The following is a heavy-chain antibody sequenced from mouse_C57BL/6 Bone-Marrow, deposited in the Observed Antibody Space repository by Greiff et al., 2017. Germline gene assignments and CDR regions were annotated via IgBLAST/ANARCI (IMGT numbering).Heavy chain of an antibody. V-gene: IGHV3-8*01. CDR3: ARSPRYYGSSYWYFDV. J-gene: IGHJ1*03. CDR2: ISYSGST. CDR1: GYSITSDY. Sequence: EVQLKESGPGLAKPSQTLSLTCSVTGYSITSDYWNWIRKFPGNKLEYMGYISYSGSTYYNPSLKSRISITRDTSKNQYYLQLNSVTTEDTATYYCARSPRYYGSSYWYFDVWGTGTTVTVSS. D-gene: IGHD1-1*01.